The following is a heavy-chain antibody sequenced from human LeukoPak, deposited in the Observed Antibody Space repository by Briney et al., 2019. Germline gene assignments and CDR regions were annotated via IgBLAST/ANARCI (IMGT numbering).Heavy chain of an antibody. CDR3: AKTQGYHDA. CDR2: IYGSDDKT. V-gene: IGHV3-23*01. D-gene: IGHD2-15*01. J-gene: IGHJ5*02. CDR1: GFTFSNYA. Sequence: GGSLRLSCVASGFTFSNYAMSWVRQAPGKGLELVSGIYGSDDKTVYGDAVKGRFTISRDNSKNTLYLQMNSLRADDTAAYYCAKTQGYHDAWGQGALVTVSS.